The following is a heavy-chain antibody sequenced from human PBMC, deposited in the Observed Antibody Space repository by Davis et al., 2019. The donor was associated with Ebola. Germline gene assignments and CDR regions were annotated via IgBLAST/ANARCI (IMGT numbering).Heavy chain of an antibody. D-gene: IGHD2-2*01. J-gene: IGHJ6*04. CDR1: GGSIISSSSY. CDR3: ARTRGPRKYQLLYYYYGMDV. Sequence: SETLSLTCTVSGGSIISSSSYWGWIRQPPRKGLEWIGSIYYSGITYYNPSLKSRVTISVDTSKNQFSLKLRSVTAADTAVYYCARTRGPRKYQLLYYYYGMDVWGKGTTVTVSS. CDR2: IYYSGIT. V-gene: IGHV4-39*01.